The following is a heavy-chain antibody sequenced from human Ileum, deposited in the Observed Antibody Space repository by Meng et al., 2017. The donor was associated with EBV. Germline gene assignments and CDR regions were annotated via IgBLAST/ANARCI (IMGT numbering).Heavy chain of an antibody. V-gene: IGHV3-30*03. CDR1: GVTFSKQH. Sequence: GGVVVQPGRSLRLSCVVSGVTFSKQHIHWIRQAPGEGLDWVAVISSENYTYYSDSVKGRFTITRDNSANTVYLQMDNLGPQDTALYFCTRQGQDLWGQGTLVTVSS. J-gene: IGHJ4*02. D-gene: IGHD2-15*01. CDR2: ISSENYT. CDR3: TRQGQDL.